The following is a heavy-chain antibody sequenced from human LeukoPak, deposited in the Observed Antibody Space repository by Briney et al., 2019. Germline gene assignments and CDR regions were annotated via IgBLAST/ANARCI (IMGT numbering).Heavy chain of an antibody. J-gene: IGHJ6*03. Sequence: PSETLSLTCTVSGGSISSSSYYWGWIRQPPGKGLEWIGSIYYSGSTYYNPSLKSRVTISVDTSKNQFSLKLSSVTAADTAVYYCARENPGIAAAGEYYYYYYMDAWGKGTTVTVSS. D-gene: IGHD6-13*01. CDR1: GGSISSSSYY. CDR2: IYYSGST. CDR3: ARENPGIAAAGEYYYYYYMDA. V-gene: IGHV4-39*07.